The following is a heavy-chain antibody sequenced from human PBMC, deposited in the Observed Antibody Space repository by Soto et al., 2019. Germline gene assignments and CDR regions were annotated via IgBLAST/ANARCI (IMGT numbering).Heavy chain of an antibody. V-gene: IGHV3-9*01. Sequence: PGGSLRLSCVVSGFTFGDYAMHWVRQAPGKGLEWVSSISWNHGGIGYADSVRGRFTVSRDNAKNSLYLQMNSLRREDTAFYYCIRKYYNTLGDYWGQGTLVTVSS. CDR1: GFTFGDYA. J-gene: IGHJ4*02. CDR3: IRKYYNTLGDY. CDR2: ISWNHGGI. D-gene: IGHD3-9*01.